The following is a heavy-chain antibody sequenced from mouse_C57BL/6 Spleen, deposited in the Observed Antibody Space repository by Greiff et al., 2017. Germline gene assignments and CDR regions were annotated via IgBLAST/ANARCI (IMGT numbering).Heavy chain of an antibody. CDR3: ARWIYYDYDGYYFDY. D-gene: IGHD2-4*01. CDR1: GYTFTSYG. V-gene: IGHV1-58*01. Sequence: VQLKESGAELVRPGSSVKMSCKTSGYTFTSYGINWVKQRPGQGLEWIGYIYIGNGYTEYNEKFKGKATLTSDTSSSTAYMQLSSLTSEDSAIYFCARWIYYDYDGYYFDYWGQGTTLTVSS. J-gene: IGHJ2*01. CDR2: IYIGNGYT.